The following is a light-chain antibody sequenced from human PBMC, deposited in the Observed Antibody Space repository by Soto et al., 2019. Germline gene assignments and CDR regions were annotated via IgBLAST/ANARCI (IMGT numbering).Light chain of an antibody. J-gene: IGLJ2*01. CDR1: SSDVGRYNY. V-gene: IGLV2-14*01. CDR2: DVN. CDR3: CSYTSSNTLV. Sequence: QSALTQPASVSGSPGQSITISCTGTSSDVGRYNYVSWYQQHPGKAPKLMIYDVNNRPSGVSNRVSGSKSGNTASLTISGLQAEDEADYYCCSYTSSNTLVFGGGTKLTVL.